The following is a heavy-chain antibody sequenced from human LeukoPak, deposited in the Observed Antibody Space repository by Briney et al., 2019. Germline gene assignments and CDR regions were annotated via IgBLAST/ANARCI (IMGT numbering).Heavy chain of an antibody. CDR3: ASTYTRYCSSTSCYADAFDI. CDR1: GGTFSSYA. V-gene: IGHV1-18*01. Sequence: ASVKVSCKASGGTFSSYAISWVRQAPGQGLEWMGWISAYNGNTNYAQKLQGRVTMTTDTSTSTTYMELRSLRSDDTAVYYCASTYTRYCSSTSCYADAFDIWGQGTMVTVSS. D-gene: IGHD2-2*01. J-gene: IGHJ3*02. CDR2: ISAYNGNT.